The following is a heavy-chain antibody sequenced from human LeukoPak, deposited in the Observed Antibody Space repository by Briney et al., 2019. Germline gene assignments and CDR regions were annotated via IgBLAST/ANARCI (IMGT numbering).Heavy chain of an antibody. V-gene: IGHV3-23*01. D-gene: IGHD5-12*01. Sequence: PGGSLRLSCAASGFIFNNYAMSWVRQSPGKGLEWVSAISGSGGHTFYADSVNGRFTISRDNSKNTLYLQMNRLSADGTAIYYCARDTSPVSGYQHYFDYWGQGTLVTVSS. CDR3: ARDTSPVSGYQHYFDY. CDR2: ISGSGGHT. J-gene: IGHJ4*02. CDR1: GFIFNNYA.